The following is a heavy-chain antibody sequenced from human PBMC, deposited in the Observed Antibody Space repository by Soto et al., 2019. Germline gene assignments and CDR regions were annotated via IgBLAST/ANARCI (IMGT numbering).Heavy chain of an antibody. V-gene: IGHV1-18*01. CDR3: ARDPSISRSGSYYGEY. CDR2: ISAYNGNT. Sequence: AASVKLSCKASGYTFTSYGISWVRQASAQGLEWMGWISAYNGNTNYAQKLQGRVTMTTDTSTSTAYMELRSLRSDDTAVYYCARDPSISRSGSYYGEYCGQGTPVSVAS. J-gene: IGHJ4*02. D-gene: IGHD3-10*01. CDR1: GYTFTSYG.